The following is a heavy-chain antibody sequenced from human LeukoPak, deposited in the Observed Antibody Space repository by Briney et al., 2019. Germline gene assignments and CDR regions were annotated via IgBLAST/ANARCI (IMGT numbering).Heavy chain of an antibody. J-gene: IGHJ4*02. V-gene: IGHV1-46*01. Sequence: ASVKVSCKASGYTFTSYYMHWVRQAPGQGLEWMGIINPSGGSTSYAQKFQGRVTMTRDTSTSTVYMELSSLRSEDTAVYYCASNGYCSGGSCYLLDYWGQGTLVTVFS. CDR3: ASNGYCSGGSCYLLDY. CDR2: INPSGGST. D-gene: IGHD2-15*01. CDR1: GYTFTSYY.